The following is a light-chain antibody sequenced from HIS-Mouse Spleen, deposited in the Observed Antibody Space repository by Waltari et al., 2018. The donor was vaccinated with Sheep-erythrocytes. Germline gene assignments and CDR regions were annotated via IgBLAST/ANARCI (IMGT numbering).Light chain of an antibody. V-gene: IGKV1-39*01. Sequence: DIQMTQSPSSLSASVGDRVTITCRASQSISSYLNWYQQKPGKAPKLLIYAASTRATGIPARFSGSGSGTEFTLTISSMQSEDFAVYYCQQYNNWPPPYTFGQGTKLEIK. CDR2: AAS. CDR3: QQYNNWPPPYT. CDR1: QSISSY. J-gene: IGKJ2*01.